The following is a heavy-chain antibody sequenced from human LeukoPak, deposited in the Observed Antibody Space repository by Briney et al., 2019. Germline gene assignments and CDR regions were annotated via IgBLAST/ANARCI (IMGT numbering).Heavy chain of an antibody. J-gene: IGHJ4*02. CDR1: GGSISSYY. V-gene: IGHV4-59*01. CDR2: IYSSGTT. CDR3: ARDPFL. Sequence: SETLSLTCTVSGGSISSYYWSWIRQPPGKGLEWIGFIYSSGTTNYNPSLKSRVTISVDTSKNQFSLSLSSVTAAGAAVYYCARDPFLWGQGTLVTVSS. D-gene: IGHD2/OR15-2a*01.